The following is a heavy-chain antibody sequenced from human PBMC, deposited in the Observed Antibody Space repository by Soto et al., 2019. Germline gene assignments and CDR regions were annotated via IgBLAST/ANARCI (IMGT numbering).Heavy chain of an antibody. CDR3: ARETMVRGVIGY. CDR2: IYYSGST. D-gene: IGHD3-10*01. CDR1: GGSISSGGYY. Sequence: QVQLQESGPGLVKPSQTLSLTCTVSGGSISSGGYYWSWIRQHPGKGLEWSGYIYYSGSTYYNPSLQSRVTISVDTSKNQCSLKLSSVTAADTAVYYCARETMVRGVIGYWGQGTLVTVSS. J-gene: IGHJ4*02. V-gene: IGHV4-31*03.